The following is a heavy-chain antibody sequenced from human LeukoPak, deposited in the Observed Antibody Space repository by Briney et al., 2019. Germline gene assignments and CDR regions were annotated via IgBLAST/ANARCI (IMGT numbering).Heavy chain of an antibody. Sequence: GASVKVSCKASGYTFTNYGISWVRQAPGQGLEWMGWISAYNGNTKYAQKFQGRVTMTTDTSANTAYLDLRSLRSDDTAVYYCARVDDRGHYYDSSGPRKLFDYWGQGTLVTVSS. CDR2: ISAYNGNT. CDR1: GYTFTNYG. J-gene: IGHJ4*02. CDR3: ARVDDRGHYYDSSGPRKLFDY. D-gene: IGHD3-22*01. V-gene: IGHV1-18*01.